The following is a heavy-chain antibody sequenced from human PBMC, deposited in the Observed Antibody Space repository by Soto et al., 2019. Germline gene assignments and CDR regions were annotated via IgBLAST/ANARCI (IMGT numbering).Heavy chain of an antibody. Sequence: LRLSCAASGFTFSSYAMHWVRQAPGKGLEWVAVISYDGSNKYYADSVKGRFTISRDNSKNTLYLQMNSLRAEDTAVYYCAREYSYGPYDYWGQGXLVTVSS. CDR1: GFTFSSYA. CDR2: ISYDGSNK. D-gene: IGHD5-18*01. V-gene: IGHV3-30-3*01. CDR3: AREYSYGPYDY. J-gene: IGHJ4*02.